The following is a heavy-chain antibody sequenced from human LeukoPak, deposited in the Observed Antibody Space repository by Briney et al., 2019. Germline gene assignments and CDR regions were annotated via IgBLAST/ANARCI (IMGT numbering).Heavy chain of an antibody. CDR3: AKRDDYGDYPDY. J-gene: IGHJ4*02. CDR1: EVTFSNYR. CDR2: INQDGSQK. Sequence: GGSLRLSCATSEVTFSNYRMAWVRQAPGKGLEWVANINQDGSQKYYVDSVKGRFTISRDNAKNSLYLQMNSLRAEDTAVYCCAKRDDYGDYPDYWGQGTLVTVSS. V-gene: IGHV3-7*03. D-gene: IGHD4-17*01.